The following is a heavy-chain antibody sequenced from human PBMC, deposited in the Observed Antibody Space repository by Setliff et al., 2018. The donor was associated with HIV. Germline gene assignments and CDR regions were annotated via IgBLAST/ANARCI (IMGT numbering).Heavy chain of an antibody. CDR3: ARGFEGYCSGASCHWFDS. Sequence: SETLSLTCNVSGDSVSGSNWWTWVRRSPQKGLEWIGEISHSGRTNYNPSLKTRLIISRDTSKNQFSLRLSSATVADTAIYYCARGFEGYCSGASCHWFDSWGQGTQVTVS. J-gene: IGHJ5*01. CDR2: ISHSGRT. D-gene: IGHD2-15*01. V-gene: IGHV4-4*02. CDR1: GDSVSGSNW.